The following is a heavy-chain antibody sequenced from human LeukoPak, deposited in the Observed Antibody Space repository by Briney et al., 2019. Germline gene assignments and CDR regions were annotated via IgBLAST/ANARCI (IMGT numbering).Heavy chain of an antibody. J-gene: IGHJ4*02. D-gene: IGHD5-18*01. CDR1: GFTFSAYR. CDR3: AKERGGYFYGQFDY. CDR2: LESDGSST. V-gene: IGHV3-74*01. Sequence: AGGSLRLSCSASGFTFSAYRMHWVRQAPGKGLVWVSRLESDGSSTAYADSVKGRFTISRDNSKDTLYLQMNSLRAEDTAVYYCAKERGGYFYGQFDYWGQGTLVTVSS.